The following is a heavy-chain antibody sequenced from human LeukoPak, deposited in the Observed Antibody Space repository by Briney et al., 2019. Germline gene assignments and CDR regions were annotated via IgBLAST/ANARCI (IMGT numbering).Heavy chain of an antibody. Sequence: SETLSLTCTVSGGSISSGSYYWSWIRQPAGKGLEWIGRIYTSGSTNYNPSLKSRVTISYTSKNQFSLKLSSVTAADTAVYYCASFYCSGGSCYQYYSYYYMDVWGEGTTVTISS. CDR1: GGSISSGSYY. CDR3: ASFYCSGGSCYQYYSYYYMDV. D-gene: IGHD2-15*01. CDR2: IYTSGST. V-gene: IGHV4-61*02. J-gene: IGHJ6*03.